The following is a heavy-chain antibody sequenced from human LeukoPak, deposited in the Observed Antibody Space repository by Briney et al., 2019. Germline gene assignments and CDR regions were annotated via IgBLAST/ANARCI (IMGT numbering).Heavy chain of an antibody. Sequence: GGSLRLSCAASGFTFSSYGMHWVRQAPGKGLEWVAVISYDGSNKYYADSVKGRFTISRDNSKNTLYLQMNSLRAEDTAVYYCAKARAYIWAAAGDYWGQGTLVTVSS. CDR3: AKARAYIWAAAGDY. CDR1: GFTFSSYG. J-gene: IGHJ4*02. V-gene: IGHV3-30*18. D-gene: IGHD6-13*01. CDR2: ISYDGSNK.